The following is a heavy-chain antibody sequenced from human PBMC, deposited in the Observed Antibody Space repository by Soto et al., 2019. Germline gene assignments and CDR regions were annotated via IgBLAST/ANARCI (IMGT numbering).Heavy chain of an antibody. V-gene: IGHV4-30-4*01. CDR1: GDSISSGDYY. CDR3: ARRHYYDSSGYADALDI. Sequence: QVHLQESGPGLVEPSQTLSLTCTVSGDSISSGDYYWSWIRQSPDKGLEWIGYTYHSGRTYYKPSLKSRVTFSADTAKNQFSLKLSSVTAADTAVYYCARRHYYDSSGYADALDIWGQGTSVTVSS. J-gene: IGHJ3*02. D-gene: IGHD3-22*01. CDR2: TYHSGRT.